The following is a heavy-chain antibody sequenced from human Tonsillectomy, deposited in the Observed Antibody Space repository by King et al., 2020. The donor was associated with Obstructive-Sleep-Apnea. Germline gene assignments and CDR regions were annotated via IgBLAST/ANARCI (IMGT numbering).Heavy chain of an antibody. CDR2: INHSGST. V-gene: IGHV4-34*01. CDR3: ARGPNSRWLLRNY. Sequence: VQLQQWGAGLLKPSETLSLTCAVYGGSFSGYYWSWIRQPPGKGLEWIGEINHSGSTNYNPSLKSRVTISVDTSKNQFSLKLSSVTAADTAVYYCARGPNSRWLLRNYWGQGTLVTVSS. J-gene: IGHJ4*02. D-gene: IGHD5-24*01. CDR1: GGSFSGYY.